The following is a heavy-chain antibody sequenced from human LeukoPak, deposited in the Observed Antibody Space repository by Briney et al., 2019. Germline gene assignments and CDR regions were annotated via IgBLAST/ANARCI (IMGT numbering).Heavy chain of an antibody. D-gene: IGHD4-23*01. CDR2: IYSGGST. J-gene: IGHJ4*02. CDR1: GFTLSSYG. V-gene: IGHV3-66*01. Sequence: GGSLRLSCAASGFTLSSYGLNWVRQAPGRGLEWVSLIYSGGSTYYADSVKGRFTISRDTSKNTVYLQMNSLRAEDTAVYYCARDYYGGNSRYFDYWGQGTLVTVSS. CDR3: ARDYYGGNSRYFDY.